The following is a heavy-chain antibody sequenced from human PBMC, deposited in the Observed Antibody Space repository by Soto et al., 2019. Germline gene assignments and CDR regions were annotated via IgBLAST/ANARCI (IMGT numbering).Heavy chain of an antibody. CDR2: IDPSDSYT. V-gene: IGHV5-10-1*01. Sequence: PGESLKISCKGSGYSFTSYWVTWVRQIPGRGLEWMGMIDPSDSYTNYSPSFQGHVTISADKSISTAYLQWSSLRASGTAMYYCVRQHMAAARNSPYYLDLWGQGIFVTVSS. CDR3: VRQHMAAARNSPYYLDL. D-gene: IGHD2-21*01. CDR1: GYSFTSYW. J-gene: IGHJ4*01.